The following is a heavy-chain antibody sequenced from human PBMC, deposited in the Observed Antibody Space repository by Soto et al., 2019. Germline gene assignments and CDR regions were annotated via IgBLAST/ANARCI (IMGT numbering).Heavy chain of an antibody. CDR1: GLTFSSHA. CDR2: ISGSGGST. CDR3: AKDLTFGGVIVY. J-gene: IGHJ4*02. D-gene: IGHD3-16*02. Sequence: GGSLRLSCAASGLTFSSHAMSWVRQAPGKGLEWVSAISGSGGSTYYADSVKGRFTISRDNSKNTLYLQMNSLRAEDTAVYYCAKDLTFGGVIVYWGQGTLVTVSS. V-gene: IGHV3-23*01.